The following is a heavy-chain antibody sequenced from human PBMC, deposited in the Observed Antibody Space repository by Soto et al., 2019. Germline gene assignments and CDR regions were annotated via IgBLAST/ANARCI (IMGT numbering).Heavy chain of an antibody. CDR2: ISAYNGNT. CDR1: GYTFTSYG. CDR3: ARDNAIFGVVIIIGPDYYYGMDV. J-gene: IGHJ6*02. V-gene: IGHV1-18*01. Sequence: GASVKVSCKASGYTFTSYGISWVRQAPGQGLEWMGWISAYNGNTNYAQKLQGRVTMTTDTSTSTAYMELRSLRSDDTAVYYCARDNAIFGVVIIIGPDYYYGMDVWGQGTTVTVSS. D-gene: IGHD3-3*01.